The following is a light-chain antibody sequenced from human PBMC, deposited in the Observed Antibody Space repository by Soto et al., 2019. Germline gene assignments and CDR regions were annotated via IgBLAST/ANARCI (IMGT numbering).Light chain of an antibody. Sequence: QSALTQPASVSGSPGQSITISCTGTSSDVGGYNYVSWYQQYPGKAPKLMIYDVTNRPSGVSNRFSGSKSGNTASLTISGLQAEDEAHYYCGSYRISTAVFGTGTKLTVL. J-gene: IGLJ1*01. CDR1: SSDVGGYNY. CDR2: DVT. CDR3: GSYRISTAV. V-gene: IGLV2-14*01.